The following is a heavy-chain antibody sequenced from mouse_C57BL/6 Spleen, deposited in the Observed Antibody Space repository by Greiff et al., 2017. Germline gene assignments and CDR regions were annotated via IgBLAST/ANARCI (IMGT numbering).Heavy chain of an antibody. V-gene: IGHV1-47*01. CDR1: GYTFTTYP. J-gene: IGHJ4*01. CDR2: FHPYNDDT. CDR3: AAFLWALDGYAMDY. D-gene: IGHD1-1*02. Sequence: QVQLKQSGAELVKPGASVKMSCKASGYTFTTYPIEWMKQNHGKSLEWIGNFHPYNDDTKYNEKFKGKATLTVEKSSSTVYLELSRLTSDDSAVYYCAAFLWALDGYAMDYWGQGTSVTVSS.